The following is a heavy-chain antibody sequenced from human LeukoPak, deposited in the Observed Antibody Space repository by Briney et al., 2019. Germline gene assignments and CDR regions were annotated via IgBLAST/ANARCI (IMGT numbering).Heavy chain of an antibody. Sequence: SETLSLTCTVSGGSISSYYWSWIRQPPGKGLEWIGYIYYSGSTNYNPSLKSRVTISVDTSKNQFPLKLSSVTAADTAVYYCARDRQLAHYFDYWGQGTLVTVSS. CDR2: IYYSGST. D-gene: IGHD1-1*01. V-gene: IGHV4-59*01. J-gene: IGHJ4*02. CDR1: GGSISSYY. CDR3: ARDRQLAHYFDY.